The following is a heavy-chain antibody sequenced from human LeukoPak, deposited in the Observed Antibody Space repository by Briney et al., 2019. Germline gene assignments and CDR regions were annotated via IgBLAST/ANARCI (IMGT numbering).Heavy chain of an antibody. V-gene: IGHV3-74*01. CDR2: INPDGSST. CDR1: GFSLSSYW. J-gene: IGHJ4*02. D-gene: IGHD7-27*01. Sequence: GGSLRLSCAASGFSLSSYWMHWVRQAPGKGLVWVSRINPDGSSTSYADCVKGRFTISRDNAKNTLDLQMNSLRVEDTTVYYCARDVTGDWVRWGQGTLVTVSS. CDR3: ARDVTGDWVR.